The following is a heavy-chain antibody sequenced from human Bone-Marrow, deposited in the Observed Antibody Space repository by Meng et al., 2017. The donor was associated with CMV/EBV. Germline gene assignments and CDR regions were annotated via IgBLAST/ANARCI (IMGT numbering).Heavy chain of an antibody. Sequence: GSLRLSCTVSGGSISSSSYYWGWIRQPPGKGLEWIGSIYYSGSTYYNPSLKSRVTISVDTSKNQFSLKLSSVTAADTAVYYCARVYSSSTYYYYYGVDVWGQGTTVTVSS. D-gene: IGHD6-6*01. CDR3: ARVYSSSTYYYYYGVDV. CDR2: IYYSGST. J-gene: IGHJ6*02. CDR1: GGSISSSSYY. V-gene: IGHV4-39*07.